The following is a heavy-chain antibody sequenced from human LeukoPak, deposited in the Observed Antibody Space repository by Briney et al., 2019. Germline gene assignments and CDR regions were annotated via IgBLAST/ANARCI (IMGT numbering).Heavy chain of an antibody. J-gene: IGHJ4*02. V-gene: IGHV3-21*01. CDR3: ASFVSASAAAGTGGDY. D-gene: IGHD6-13*01. Sequence: GGSLRLSCTASGFTFSSYSLNWVRQAPGKGLEWVSSVSTGSNYIYYADSVKGRFTISRDNDKNSLYLQMNSLRAEDTAVYYCASFVSASAAAGTGGDYWGQGTLVTVSS. CDR2: VSTGSNYI. CDR1: GFTFSSYS.